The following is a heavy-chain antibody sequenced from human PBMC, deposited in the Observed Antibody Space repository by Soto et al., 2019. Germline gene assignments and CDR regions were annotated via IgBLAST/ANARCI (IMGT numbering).Heavy chain of an antibody. CDR3: AHSLGRDFCSGYYTCHSYFDY. CDR2: IYWDDDK. J-gene: IGHJ4*02. D-gene: IGHD3-3*01. CDR1: GFSLSTSGVG. V-gene: IGHV2-5*02. Sequence: QITLKVSGPTLVKPTQTLTLTCTFSGFSLSTSGVGVGWIRQPPGKALEWLALIYWDDDKRYSPALKSRLTITKDTSITLEVLTMPYMDHVDTATDYCAHSLGRDFCSGYYTCHSYFDYWGQGTLVTVSS.